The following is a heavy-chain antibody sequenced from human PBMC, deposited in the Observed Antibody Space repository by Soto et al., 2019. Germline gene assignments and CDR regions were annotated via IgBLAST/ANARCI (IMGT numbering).Heavy chain of an antibody. D-gene: IGHD2-2*01. CDR3: VLWGTTGGLDV. Sequence: QVQLVESGGGVVQPGTSLRLSCVGSGFTFRSFVIHWVRQAPGKGLEWVALTSYDGSNKYYDDSVKGRFTISRDNSRNAVALQMDSLRFEDTALHYCVLWGTTGGLDVWGQGTVVSVSS. J-gene: IGHJ4*02. CDR1: GFTFRSFV. V-gene: IGHV3-30*19. CDR2: TSYDGSNK.